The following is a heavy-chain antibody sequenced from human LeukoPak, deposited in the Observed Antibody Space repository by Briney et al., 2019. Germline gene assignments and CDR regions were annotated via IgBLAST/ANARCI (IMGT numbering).Heavy chain of an antibody. D-gene: IGHD6-13*01. CDR1: GFTFSTFA. V-gene: IGHV3-23*01. CDR3: AKDGGSYSSSWYWGYYYMDV. Sequence: GGSLRLSCAASGFTFSTFAMIWVRQPPGKGLEWVSSIFPSGGEIHYADSVRGRFTISRDNSKSTLSLQMNSLRAEDTAIYYCAKDGGSYSSSWYWGYYYMDVWGKGTTVTVSS. J-gene: IGHJ6*03. CDR2: IFPSGGEI.